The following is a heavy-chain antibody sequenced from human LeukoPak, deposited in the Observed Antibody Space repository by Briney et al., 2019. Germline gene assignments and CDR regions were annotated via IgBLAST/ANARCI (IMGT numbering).Heavy chain of an antibody. CDR3: ATEQSLLELPNWFDA. CDR2: INPNSGAT. D-gene: IGHD3-10*01. CDR1: GYTFTACY. Sequence: ASVKVSCKSSGYTFTACYTHWMRQAPGQGLEWMGWINPNSGATNYAQRFQGRVTIASDTSISTAYLELTSLTSDDTPIYYCATEQSLLELPNWFDAWGQGTLVTVSS. V-gene: IGHV1-2*02. J-gene: IGHJ5*02.